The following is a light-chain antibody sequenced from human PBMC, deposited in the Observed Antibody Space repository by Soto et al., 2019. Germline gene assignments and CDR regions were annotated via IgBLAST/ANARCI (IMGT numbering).Light chain of an antibody. V-gene: IGKV1-5*03. J-gene: IGKJ1*01. CDR3: QQYNSYSWT. CDR1: QSISSW. CDR2: KAS. Sequence: DLQMTPSPSTLSASVVDSVTITCRASQSISSWLAWDQQKPGKAPKLLIYKASSLESGVPSRFSGSGSGTEFTLTISSLQPDDFATYYCQQYNSYSWTFGQGTIVDIK.